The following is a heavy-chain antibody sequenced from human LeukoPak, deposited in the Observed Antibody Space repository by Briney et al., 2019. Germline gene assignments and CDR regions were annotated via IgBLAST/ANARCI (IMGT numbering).Heavy chain of an antibody. J-gene: IGHJ4*02. D-gene: IGHD3-16*02. CDR1: GGSISTGGSY. V-gene: IGHV4-31*03. CDR3: ARGRSKLIMFGGVIEI. Sequence: SQTLSLTCTVSGGSISTGGSYWSWIRQHPGKGLEWLGYIYFTGSTYYNPSLKTRLTVSVDTSKNQFSLNLTSVTAADTAVYFCARGRSKLIMFGGVIEIWGQGTPVTVSS. CDR2: IYFTGST.